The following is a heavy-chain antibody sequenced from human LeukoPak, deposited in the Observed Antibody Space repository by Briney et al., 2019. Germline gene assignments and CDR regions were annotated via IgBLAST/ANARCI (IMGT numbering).Heavy chain of an antibody. CDR1: GFTFSSYA. CDR2: ISGSGGST. V-gene: IGHV3-23*01. Sequence: GGSLRLSCAASGFTFSSYAMSWVRQAPGKGLEWVSAISGSGGSTYYADSVKGRFTISRDNSKNTLYLQMNSLRAEDTAVYYCAKVSTPMVRGYYFDYWGQGTLVTVSS. CDR3: AKVSTPMVRGYYFDY. D-gene: IGHD3-10*01. J-gene: IGHJ4*02.